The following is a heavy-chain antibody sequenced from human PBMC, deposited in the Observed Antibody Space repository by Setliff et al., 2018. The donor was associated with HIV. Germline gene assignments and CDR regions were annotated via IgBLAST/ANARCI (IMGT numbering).Heavy chain of an antibody. D-gene: IGHD5-12*01. CDR3: ARQPLYNDYDWRSYYFDY. J-gene: IGHJ4*02. CDR2: MYHTGST. CDR1: GYSISSGCY. Sequence: PSETLSLTCAVSGYSISSGCYWGWIRQPPGKGLEWIGSMYHTGSTYYSPSLNSRFTISVDTSKNQFSLKLRSVTAADAAVYYCARQPLYNDYDWRSYYFDYWGPGSLVTVSS. V-gene: IGHV4-38-2*01.